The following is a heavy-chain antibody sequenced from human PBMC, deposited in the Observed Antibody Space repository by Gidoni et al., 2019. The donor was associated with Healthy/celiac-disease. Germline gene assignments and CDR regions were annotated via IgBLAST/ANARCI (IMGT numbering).Heavy chain of an antibody. J-gene: IGHJ5*02. D-gene: IGHD6-13*01. Sequence: QVQLQQWGAGLLKPSETLSLPCAVYGGSFSGYYWSWIRQPPGKGLEWIGEINHSGSTNYNPSRKSRVTISVDTSKNQFSLKLSSVTAADTAVYYCARTAAAGPDNWFDPWGQGTLVTVSS. CDR3: ARTAAAGPDNWFDP. CDR1: GGSFSGYY. V-gene: IGHV4-34*01. CDR2: INHSGST.